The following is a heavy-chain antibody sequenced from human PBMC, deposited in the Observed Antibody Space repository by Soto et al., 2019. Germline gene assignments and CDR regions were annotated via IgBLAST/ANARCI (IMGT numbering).Heavy chain of an antibody. Sequence: ESGGGVVQPGRSLRLSCAASGFTFSSYGMHWVRQAPGKGLEWVAVISYDGSNKYYADSVKGRFTISRDNSKNTLYLQMNSLRAEDTAVYYCACRGSDTAMVTFDYWGQGTLVTVSS. CDR1: GFTFSSYG. D-gene: IGHD5-18*01. J-gene: IGHJ4*02. CDR3: ACRGSDTAMVTFDY. CDR2: ISYDGSNK. V-gene: IGHV3-30*03.